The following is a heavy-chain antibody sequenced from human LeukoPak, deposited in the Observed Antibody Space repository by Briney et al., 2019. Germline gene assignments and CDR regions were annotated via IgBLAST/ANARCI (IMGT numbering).Heavy chain of an antibody. D-gene: IGHD3-3*01. Sequence: GRSLRLSCAASGFTFSSYGMHWVRQAPGKGLEWVAVIWYDGSNKYYADSVKGRFTISRDNSKNTLYLQMNSLRAEDTAVYYCARSGGDFWSGYRINDGYYYYMDVWGKGTTVTVSS. V-gene: IGHV3-33*01. CDR2: IWYDGSNK. J-gene: IGHJ6*03. CDR1: GFTFSSYG. CDR3: ARSGGDFWSGYRINDGYYYYMDV.